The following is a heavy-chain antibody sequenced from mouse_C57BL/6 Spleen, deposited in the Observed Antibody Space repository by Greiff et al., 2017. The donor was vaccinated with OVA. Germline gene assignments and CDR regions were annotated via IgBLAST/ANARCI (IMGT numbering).Heavy chain of an antibody. CDR2: INPSTGGT. D-gene: IGHD4-1*01. Sequence: VQLQQSGPELVKPGASVKISCKASGYSFTGYYMNWVKQSPEKSLEWIGEINPSTGGTTYNQKFKAKATLTVDKSSSTAYMQLKSLTSEDSAVYYCARTGTGSGFDYWGQGTTLTVSS. J-gene: IGHJ2*01. CDR3: ARTGTGSGFDY. V-gene: IGHV1-42*01. CDR1: GYSFTGYY.